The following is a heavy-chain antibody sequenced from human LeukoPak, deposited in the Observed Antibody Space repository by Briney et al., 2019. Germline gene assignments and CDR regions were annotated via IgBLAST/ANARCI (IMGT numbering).Heavy chain of an antibody. Sequence: PGGSLRLSCAASGFTFSSYGMHWVRQAPGKGLEWVAVISYDGSNKYYADSVKGRFTIPRDNSKNTLYLQMNSLRAEDTAVYYCAKDLVATITGFNGMDVWGQGTTVTVSS. CDR2: ISYDGSNK. CDR1: GFTFSSYG. D-gene: IGHD5-12*01. V-gene: IGHV3-30*18. CDR3: AKDLVATITGFNGMDV. J-gene: IGHJ6*02.